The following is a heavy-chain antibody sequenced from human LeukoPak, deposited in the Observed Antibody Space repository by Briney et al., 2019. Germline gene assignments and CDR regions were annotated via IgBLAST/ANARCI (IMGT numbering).Heavy chain of an antibody. Sequence: GGSLRLSCAASGFTFSSYGMHWVRQAPGKGLEWVAFIRYDGSNKYYADSVKGRFTISRDNSKNTLYLQMNSLRAEDTAVYYCAKDGPQYYYGSGTILGYYGMDVWGQGTTVTVSS. D-gene: IGHD3-10*01. J-gene: IGHJ6*02. V-gene: IGHV3-30*02. CDR2: IRYDGSNK. CDR3: AKDGPQYYYGSGTILGYYGMDV. CDR1: GFTFSSYG.